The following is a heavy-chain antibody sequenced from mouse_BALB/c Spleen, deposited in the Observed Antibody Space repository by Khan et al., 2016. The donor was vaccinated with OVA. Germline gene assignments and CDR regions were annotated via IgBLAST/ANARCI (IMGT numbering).Heavy chain of an antibody. Sequence: QVQLQQPGAELVRPGASVKLSCKASGYTFTSYWMNWVKQRPGQGLEWIGMIDPSDSETHYNQMFKDKATLTVEKSSSTAYMQLSSLTSEESAVEYGARREKYGYDPSWFAYWGQGTLVTVAA. CDR3: ARREKYGYDPSWFAY. CDR2: IDPSDSET. V-gene: IGHV1-61*01. J-gene: IGHJ3*01. CDR1: GYTFTSYW. D-gene: IGHD2-2*01.